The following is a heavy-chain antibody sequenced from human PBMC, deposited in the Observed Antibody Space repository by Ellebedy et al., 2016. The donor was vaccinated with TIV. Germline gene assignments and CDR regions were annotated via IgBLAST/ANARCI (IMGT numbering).Heavy chain of an antibody. CDR3: VRGPGRGYSFEE. V-gene: IGHV4-39*07. CDR2: IYYSGNT. J-gene: IGHJ1*01. Sequence: SETLSLTCTVSGGSISSSSYYWGWIRQPPGKGLEWSGSIYYSGNTYYNPTLKSRVTISVDTSKNQFSLKLSSVTAADTAMYYCVRGPGRGYSFEEWGQGTLVTVSS. D-gene: IGHD2-21*01. CDR1: GGSISSSSYY.